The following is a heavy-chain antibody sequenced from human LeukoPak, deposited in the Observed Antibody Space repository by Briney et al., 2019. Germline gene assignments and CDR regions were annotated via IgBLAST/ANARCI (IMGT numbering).Heavy chain of an antibody. Sequence: GGSLRLSCAASRFTVSSNYMSWVRQAPGKGLEWVSVIYSGGSTYYADSVKGRFTISRDNSKNTLYLQMNSLRAEDTAVYYCERGPVHIDYWGQGTLVTVSS. CDR2: IYSGGST. J-gene: IGHJ4*02. V-gene: IGHV3-53*01. D-gene: IGHD1-1*01. CDR1: RFTVSSNY. CDR3: ERGPVHIDY.